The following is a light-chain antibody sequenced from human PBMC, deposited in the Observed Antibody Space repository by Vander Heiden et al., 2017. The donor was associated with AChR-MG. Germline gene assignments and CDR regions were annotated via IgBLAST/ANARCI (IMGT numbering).Light chain of an antibody. Sequence: DIQVTQSPSSLSVSVGDRVTITCRASEHITNYLNWYQQKPGQAPNLLIYAASTLQSGVPSRFRGSGSGTEFTLTISSLQPEDFATYYCQQTYSFRTFGQGTNVEVK. CDR1: EHITNY. CDR3: QQTYSFRT. V-gene: IGKV1-39*01. J-gene: IGKJ1*01. CDR2: AAS.